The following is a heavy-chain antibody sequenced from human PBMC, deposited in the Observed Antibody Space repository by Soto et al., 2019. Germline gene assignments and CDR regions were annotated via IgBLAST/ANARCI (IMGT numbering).Heavy chain of an antibody. CDR1: GYSISSSNW. D-gene: IGHD1-26*01. Sequence: QVQLQESGPGLVKPSDTLSLTCAVSGYSISSSNWWGWIRQPPGKGLEWIGYIYYSGTTYYNPSLKRRVPVSVDTSKNQFSLKLTSVTAVDTAVYYCARREIQGPIDYWGQGTLVTVSS. J-gene: IGHJ4*02. V-gene: IGHV4-28*01. CDR2: IYYSGTT. CDR3: ARREIQGPIDY.